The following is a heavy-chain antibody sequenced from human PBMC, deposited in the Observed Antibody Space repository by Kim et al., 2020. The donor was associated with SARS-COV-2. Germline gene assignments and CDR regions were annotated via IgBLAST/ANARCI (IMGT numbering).Heavy chain of an antibody. CDR2: SSPYKGNT. CDR1: DYTFRNYA. Sequence: ASVKVSCKASDYTFRNYAINWLRQAPGQGREWMGWSSPYKGNTNFAPKFQGRVTMTTERSTSTAYMELRSLRSDDTAVYYCARDYRPLAPVGTEGFDPWGQGTLVIVSS. J-gene: IGHJ5*02. V-gene: IGHV1-18*01. D-gene: IGHD5-12*01. CDR3: ARDYRPLAPVGTEGFDP.